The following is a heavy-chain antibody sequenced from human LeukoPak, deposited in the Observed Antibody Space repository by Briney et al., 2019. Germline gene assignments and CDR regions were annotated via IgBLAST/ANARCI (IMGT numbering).Heavy chain of an antibody. CDR1: GYTFTAYY. J-gene: IGHJ4*02. D-gene: IGHD3-22*01. Sequence: GASVKVSCKTSGYTFTAYYIHWVRQAPGQGLEWMGWINPNSGGTSYAQKFQGRVTMTRDTSISTAYMELSSLRSDDTAVFYCVGGSRINMRPDIYFDYWGQGTLVTVS. V-gene: IGHV1-2*02. CDR3: VGGSRINMRPDIYFDY. CDR2: INPNSGGT.